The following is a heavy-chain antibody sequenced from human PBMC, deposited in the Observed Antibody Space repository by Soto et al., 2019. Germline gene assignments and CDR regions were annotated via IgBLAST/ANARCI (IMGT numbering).Heavy chain of an antibody. J-gene: IGHJ4*02. CDR2: VKSDGSST. V-gene: IGHV3-74*01. CDR3: ARDNWNSY. Sequence: VQLVESGGGLVQPGGSLRLSCAASGFTFSNYWMHWVRQGPGKGLVWVARVKSDGSSTSYADSVNGRFTISRDNAKNTLYLQMNSLRVEDTAVYYCARDNWNSYWGQGTLVTVSS. CDR1: GFTFSNYW. D-gene: IGHD1-1*01.